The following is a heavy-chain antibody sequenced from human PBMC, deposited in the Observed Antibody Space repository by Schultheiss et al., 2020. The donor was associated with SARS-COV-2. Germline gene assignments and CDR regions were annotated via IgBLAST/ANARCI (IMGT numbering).Heavy chain of an antibody. CDR3: AREAYNSGFNWFEP. V-gene: IGHV4-4*07. CDR1: GGSISSYY. CDR2: IYTSGST. J-gene: IGHJ5*02. Sequence: SETLSLTCTVSGGSISSYYWSWIRQPTGKGLEWIGRIYTSGSTNYNPSLKSRVTISVDTSKNQFSLKLSSVTAADTAVYYCAREAYNSGFNWFEPWGQGTLVTVSS. D-gene: IGHD1-1*01.